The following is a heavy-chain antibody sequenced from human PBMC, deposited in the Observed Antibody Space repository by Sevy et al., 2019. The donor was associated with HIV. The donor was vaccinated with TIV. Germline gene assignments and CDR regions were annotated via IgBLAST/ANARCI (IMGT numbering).Heavy chain of an antibody. J-gene: IGHJ6*02. D-gene: IGHD2-15*01. CDR2: ISSSSYI. CDR3: ARDGDCSGGSCYASVYYYYYGMDV. Sequence: GGSLRLSCAASGFTFSSYSMNWVRQAPGKGLEWVSSISSSSYIYYADSVKGRFTISRDNAKNSLYLQMNSLRAEDTAVYYWARDGDCSGGSCYASVYYYYYGMDVWGQGTTVTVSS. V-gene: IGHV3-21*01. CDR1: GFTFSSYS.